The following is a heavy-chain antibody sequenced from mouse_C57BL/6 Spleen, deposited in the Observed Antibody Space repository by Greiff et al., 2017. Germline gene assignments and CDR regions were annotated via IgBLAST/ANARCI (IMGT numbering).Heavy chain of an antibody. V-gene: IGHV14-4*01. J-gene: IGHJ3*01. Sequence: VQLQQSGAELVRPGASVKLSCTASGFNIKDDYMHWVKQRPEQGLEWIGWIDPENGDTEYASKFQGKATITADTSSNTAYLQLSSLTSEDTAVYYCTTPLGNPFAYWGQGTLVTVSA. D-gene: IGHD2-1*01. CDR2: IDPENGDT. CDR3: TTPLGNPFAY. CDR1: GFNIKDDY.